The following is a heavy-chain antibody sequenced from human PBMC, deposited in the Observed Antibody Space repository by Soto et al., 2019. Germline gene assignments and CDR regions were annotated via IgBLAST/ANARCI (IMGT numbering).Heavy chain of an antibody. V-gene: IGHV4-31*03. J-gene: IGHJ5*02. Sequence: QVQLQESGPGLVKPSPTLTLTCTVSGGSISSGGYYWTWSRQHPGKGLEWIGYVYYTGTTYYNPARNSRVTISLDTTTNQFSLKLSSVTAADTAVYYCASSVFPWGQGTLVTVSS. D-gene: IGHD6-19*01. CDR3: ASSVFP. CDR1: GGSISSGGYY. CDR2: VYYTGTT.